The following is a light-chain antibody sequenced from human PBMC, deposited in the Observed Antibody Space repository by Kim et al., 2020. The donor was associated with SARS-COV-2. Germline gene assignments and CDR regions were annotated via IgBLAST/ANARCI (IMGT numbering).Light chain of an antibody. Sequence: SVGDRVTITCRASQSISSYLNWYQQKPGKAPKLLIYAASSLQSGVSSRFSGSGSETDFTLTISSLQPEDFASYYCQQSYSTPPRTFGQGTKVDIK. CDR2: AAS. V-gene: IGKV1-39*01. CDR3: QQSYSTPPRT. CDR1: QSISSY. J-gene: IGKJ1*01.